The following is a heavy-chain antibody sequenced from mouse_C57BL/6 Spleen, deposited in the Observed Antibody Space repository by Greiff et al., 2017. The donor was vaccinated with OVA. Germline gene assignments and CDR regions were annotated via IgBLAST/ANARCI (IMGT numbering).Heavy chain of an antibody. D-gene: IGHD1-1*01. CDR1: GYTFTSYW. CDR2: IDPSDSET. J-gene: IGHJ2*01. V-gene: IGHV1-52*01. CDR3: ARYGYGSSFDY. Sequence: VKLQESGAELVRPGSSVKLSCKASGYTFTSYWMHWVKQRPIQGLEWIGNIDPSDSETHYNQKFKDKATLTVDKSSSTAYMQLSSLTSEDSAVYYCARYGYGSSFDYWGQGTTLTVSS.